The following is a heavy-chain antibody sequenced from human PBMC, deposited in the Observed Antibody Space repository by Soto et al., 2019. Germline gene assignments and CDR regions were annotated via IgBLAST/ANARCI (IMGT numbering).Heavy chain of an antibody. CDR3: ARSIYGTGGYYSDY. CDR1: GYTFTNYW. J-gene: IGHJ4*02. Sequence: GESLKISCQASGYTFTNYWIAWVRQMSGKGLEWVGVIYPDDADTTYGPTFQGQVTISADKSLNTAYLQWSSLEVSDTAMYFCARSIYGTGGYYSDYWGQGIPVTVSS. D-gene: IGHD3-10*01. CDR2: IYPDDADT. V-gene: IGHV5-51*01.